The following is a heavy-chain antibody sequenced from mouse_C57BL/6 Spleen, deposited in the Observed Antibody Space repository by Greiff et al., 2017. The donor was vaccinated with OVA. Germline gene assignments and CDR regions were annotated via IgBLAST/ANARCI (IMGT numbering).Heavy chain of an antibody. V-gene: IGHV1-75*01. CDR2: IFPGSGST. CDR3: ARLYYYGSSYRYFDV. Sequence: QVHVKQSGPELVKPGASVKISCKASGYTFTDYYINWVKQRPGQGLEWIGWIFPGSGSTYYNEKFKGKATLTVDKSSSTAYMLLSSLTSEDSAVYFCARLYYYGSSYRYFDVWGTGTTVTVSS. D-gene: IGHD1-1*01. CDR1: GYTFTDYY. J-gene: IGHJ1*03.